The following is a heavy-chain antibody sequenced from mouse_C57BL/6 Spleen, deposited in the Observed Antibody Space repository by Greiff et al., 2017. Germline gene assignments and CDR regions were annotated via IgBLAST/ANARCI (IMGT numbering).Heavy chain of an antibody. CDR3: GRHEDGGGNYVFDY. D-gene: IGHD2-1*01. Sequence: VQRVESGAELVKPGASVKLSCKASGYTFTEYTIHWVKQRSGQGLEWIGWFYPGSGSIKYNEKFKDKATLTADKSSSTVYMELSRLTSEDSAVYFSGRHEDGGGNYVFDYWGQGTTLTVSS. CDR2: FYPGSGSI. J-gene: IGHJ2*01. V-gene: IGHV1-62-2*01. CDR1: GYTFTEYT.